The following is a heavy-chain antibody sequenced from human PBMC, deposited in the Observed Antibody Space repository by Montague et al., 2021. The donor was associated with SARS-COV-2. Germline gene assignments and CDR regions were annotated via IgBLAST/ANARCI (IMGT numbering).Heavy chain of an antibody. CDR1: GGSISSYY. J-gene: IGHJ3*02. CDR2: IYYSGST. Sequence: SETLSLTCTVSGGSISSYYWSWFRQPPGKGLEWIGYIYYSGSTNYNPSLKSRVTISVDTSKNQFSLKLSSVTAADTAVYYCARVPRNYDFWSGFYDAFDIWGQGTMVTVSS. CDR3: ARVPRNYDFWSGFYDAFDI. V-gene: IGHV4-59*01. D-gene: IGHD3-3*01.